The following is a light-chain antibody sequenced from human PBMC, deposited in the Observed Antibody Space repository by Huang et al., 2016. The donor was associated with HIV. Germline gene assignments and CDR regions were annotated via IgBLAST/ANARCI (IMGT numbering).Light chain of an antibody. CDR3: QQYDNLPLT. V-gene: IGKV1-33*01. CDR2: EAS. J-gene: IGKJ4*01. CDR1: QDISNY. Sequence: DIQMTQSPSSLSASVGDRVTITCQASQDISNYLNWYQQTPGKAPKLLIYEASNLETGVPSRCSGSGSGTDFTFTIMSLQPEDIATYFCQQYDNLPLTFGGGTKVEIK.